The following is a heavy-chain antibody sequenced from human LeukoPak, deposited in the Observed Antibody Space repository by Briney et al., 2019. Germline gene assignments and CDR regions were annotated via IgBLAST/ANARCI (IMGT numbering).Heavy chain of an antibody. CDR3: AKGRGSYSSSREVRYYYYGMDV. D-gene: IGHD6-13*01. J-gene: IGHJ6*02. Sequence: PGGSLRLSCAASGFTFSSYAMSWVRQAPGKGLEWVSAISGSGASTYYADSVKGRFTISRDNSKNTLYLQMESLRDDDTAVYYCAKGRGSYSSSREVRYYYYGMDVWGQGTTVTVSS. V-gene: IGHV3-23*01. CDR1: GFTFSSYA. CDR2: ISGSGAST.